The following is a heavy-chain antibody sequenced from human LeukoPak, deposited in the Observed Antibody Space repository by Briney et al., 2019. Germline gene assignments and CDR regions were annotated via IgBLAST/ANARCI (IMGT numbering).Heavy chain of an antibody. CDR2: IYYSGST. J-gene: IGHJ5*02. CDR1: GGSISSYY. Sequence: SETLSLTCTVSGGSISSYYWSWIRQPPGKGLEWIGYIYYSGSTNYNPSLKSRVTISVDTSKNQFSLKLSSVTAADTAVYYCARLSGYDFPFDPWGQGTLVTVSS. D-gene: IGHD5-12*01. V-gene: IGHV4-59*01. CDR3: ARLSGYDFPFDP.